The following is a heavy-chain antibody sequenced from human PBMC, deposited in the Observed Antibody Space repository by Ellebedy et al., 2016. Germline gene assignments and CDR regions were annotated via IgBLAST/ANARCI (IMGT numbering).Heavy chain of an antibody. V-gene: IGHV3-23*01. CDR2: MRGDGAKT. J-gene: IGHJ2*01. D-gene: IGHD4-17*01. CDR1: GLTVSSFF. CDR3: AREMTTVTLWYFDL. Sequence: GESLKISXAPSGLTVSSFFMGWVRQAPGKGLEWVSTMRGDGAKTHLADSVKGRFTMSRDIPKNTVYLQMNRLRAEDTAVYYCAREMTTVTLWYFDLWGRGTLVTVSS.